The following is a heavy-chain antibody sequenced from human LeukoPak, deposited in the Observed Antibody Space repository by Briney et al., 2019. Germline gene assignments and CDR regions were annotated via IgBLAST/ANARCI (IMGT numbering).Heavy chain of an antibody. Sequence: ASVKVSCKASGYTFTGYYMHWVRQAPGQGLEWMGWINPNSGGTNYAQKFQGRVTMTRDTSISTAYMELSRLRSDDTAVYYCGRDGRQFCSGGSCLGYDSWGQGTLVTVSS. CDR3: GRDGRQFCSGGSCLGYDS. V-gene: IGHV1-2*02. J-gene: IGHJ4*02. D-gene: IGHD2-15*01. CDR2: INPNSGGT. CDR1: GYTFTGYY.